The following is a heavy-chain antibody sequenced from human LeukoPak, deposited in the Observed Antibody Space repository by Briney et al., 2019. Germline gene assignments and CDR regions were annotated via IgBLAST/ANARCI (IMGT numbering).Heavy chain of an antibody. J-gene: IGHJ5*02. D-gene: IGHD3-22*01. CDR1: GGSFSGYY. CDR2: INHSGST. Sequence: SETLSLTCAVYGGSFSGYYWSWIRQPPGKGLEWIGEINHSGSTNYNPSLKSRVTISVDTSKNQFSLKLSSVTAADTAVYYCARVPSDYYDSDWFDPWGQGTLVTVSS. CDR3: ARVPSDYYDSDWFDP. V-gene: IGHV4-34*01.